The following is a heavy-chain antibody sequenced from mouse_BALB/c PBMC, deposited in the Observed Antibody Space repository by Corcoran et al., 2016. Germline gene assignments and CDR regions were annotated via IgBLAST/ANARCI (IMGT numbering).Heavy chain of an antibody. D-gene: IGHD1-1*01. V-gene: IGHV9-3-1*01. CDR1: GYTFTNYG. Sequence: QIQLVQSGPELKKPGETVKISCKASGYTFTNYGMNWVKQAPGKGLKWMGWINTYTGETTYADDFKGRFAFSLETSASTAYLQINNLKNEDTATYFGARSGLLAWFAYWGQGTLVTVSA. CDR3: ARSGLLAWFAY. J-gene: IGHJ3*01. CDR2: INTYTGET.